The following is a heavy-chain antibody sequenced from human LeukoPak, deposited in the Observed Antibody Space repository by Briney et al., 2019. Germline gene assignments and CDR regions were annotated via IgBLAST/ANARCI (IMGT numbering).Heavy chain of an antibody. CDR1: GFTFSSYW. J-gene: IGHJ6*02. V-gene: IGHV3-7*01. Sequence: GGSLRLSGAASGFTFSSYWMSWVRQAPGKGLEWVANIKQDGSEKYYVDSVKGRFTISRDNAKNSLYLQMNSLRAEDTAVYYCASLLHYYYYYGMDVWGQGTTVTVSS. D-gene: IGHD2-21*01. CDR2: IKQDGSEK. CDR3: ASLLHYYYYYGMDV.